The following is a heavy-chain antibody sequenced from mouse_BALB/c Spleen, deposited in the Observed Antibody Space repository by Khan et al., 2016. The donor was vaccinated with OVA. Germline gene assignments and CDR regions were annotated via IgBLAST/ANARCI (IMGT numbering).Heavy chain of an antibody. J-gene: IGHJ3*01. V-gene: IGHV5-6*01. CDR1: GFTFSAYS. CDR2: ISSGADYN. D-gene: IGHD4-1*01. Sequence: EVELVESGGDLVKPGGSLKLSCAASGFTFSAYSMSWVRQTPDKRLEWVATISSGADYNYYPDGVKGRFTISRDNAKNTLYLQMSSLKSEDTAMYYCASHLTGSFAYWGQGTLVTVSA. CDR3: ASHLTGSFAY.